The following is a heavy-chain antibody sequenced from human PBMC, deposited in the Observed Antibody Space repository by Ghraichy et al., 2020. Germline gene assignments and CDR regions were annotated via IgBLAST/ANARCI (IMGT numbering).Heavy chain of an antibody. V-gene: IGHV4-31*03. CDR3: ARDARHIVVRDYYYYYGMDV. D-gene: IGHD2-2*01. CDR2: IYYSGST. Sequence: SETLSLTCTVSGGSISSGGYYWSWIRQHPGKGLEWIGYIYYSGSTYYNPSLKRRVTISVDTSKNQFSLKLSSVTAADTAVYYCARDARHIVVRDYYYYYGMDVWGQGTTVTVSS. CDR1: GGSISSGGYY. J-gene: IGHJ6*02.